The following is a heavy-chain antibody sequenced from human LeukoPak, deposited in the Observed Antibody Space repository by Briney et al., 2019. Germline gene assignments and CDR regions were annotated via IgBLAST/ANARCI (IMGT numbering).Heavy chain of an antibody. J-gene: IGHJ4*02. Sequence: PSETLSLTCTVSGGSINSYYWTWLRQPPGKGLEWIGYMHSSGSTNYNPSLKSRVTTSVDMSNNQVSLKLSSGTAADTAVYYCARGGNYAGTFDYWGQGTLVTVSS. V-gene: IGHV4-59*01. CDR2: MHSSGST. D-gene: IGHD1-26*01. CDR3: ARGGNYAGTFDY. CDR1: GGSINSYY.